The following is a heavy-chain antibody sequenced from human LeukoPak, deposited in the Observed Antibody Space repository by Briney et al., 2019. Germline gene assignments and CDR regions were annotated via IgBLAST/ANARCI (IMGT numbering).Heavy chain of an antibody. CDR2: ISASGSTI. D-gene: IGHD3-3*01. CDR1: GFTFSTSS. J-gene: IGHJ4*02. CDR3: ARGWRYFDF. Sequence: GGSLRLSCAASGFTFSTSSMNWVRQAPGKGLEWVSYISASGSTIYYADSVKGRFTLSRDSAKNSLYLQMNSLRAEDTAVYYCARGWRYFDFWGRGTLVTVSS. V-gene: IGHV3-48*04.